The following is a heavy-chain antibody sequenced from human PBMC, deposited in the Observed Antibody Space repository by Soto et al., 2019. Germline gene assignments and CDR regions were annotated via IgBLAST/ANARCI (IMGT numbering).Heavy chain of an antibody. J-gene: IGHJ3*02. CDR2: INPSGGST. D-gene: IGHD2-8*01. V-gene: IGHV1-46*01. Sequence: QVQLVQSGAEVKKPGASVKVSCKASGYTFTSYYMHWVRQAPGQGLEWMGIINPSGGSTSYAQQFQGRVTMTRDTSTSTVYMELSSLTSEDTAVYSCRAAGMVYAITDAFDIWGLGTMVTVSS. CDR1: GYTFTSYY. CDR3: RAAGMVYAITDAFDI.